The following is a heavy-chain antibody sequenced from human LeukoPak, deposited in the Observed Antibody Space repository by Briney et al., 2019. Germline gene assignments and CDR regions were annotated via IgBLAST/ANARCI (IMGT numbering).Heavy chain of an antibody. J-gene: IGHJ4*02. Sequence: ASVKVSCKASGYTFTGYYMHWVRQAPGQGLEWMGRINPNSGGTNYAQKFQGRVTMTRDTSISTAYMELSRLRSDDTAVYYCARSRRMVRGVIAYLDYWGQGTLVTVSS. CDR3: ARSRRMVRGVIAYLDY. CDR2: INPNSGGT. CDR1: GYTFTGYY. V-gene: IGHV1-2*06. D-gene: IGHD3-10*01.